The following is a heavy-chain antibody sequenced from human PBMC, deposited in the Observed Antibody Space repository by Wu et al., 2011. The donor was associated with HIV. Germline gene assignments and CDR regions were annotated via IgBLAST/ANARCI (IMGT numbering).Heavy chain of an antibody. V-gene: IGHV1-2*02. J-gene: IGHJ4*02. D-gene: IGHD2-15*01. CDR2: VNPDSGST. Sequence: QVQLVQSGAEVKKPGASVKVSCKASGYTFSGYYMHWVRQAPGQGLEWMGWVNPDSGSTNYAQKFQGRVIMTRDTSISTAYMEMTRLQSDDTAVYYCARAASAAGGXYWGQGTLVTVSS. CDR3: ARAASAAGGXY. CDR1: GYTFSGYY.